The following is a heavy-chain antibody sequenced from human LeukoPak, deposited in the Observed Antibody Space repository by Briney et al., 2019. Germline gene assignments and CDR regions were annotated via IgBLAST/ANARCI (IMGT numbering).Heavy chain of an antibody. V-gene: IGHV3-43*01. CDR3: AKDGRQGAYDV. Sequence: GGSLRLSCVASGFTFDDFTMHWVRQRPGKVLEWVSLISWDSSSTYFTDSVKGRFTISRDNTKNSLYPQMNSLTTEDTAFYYCAKDGRQGAYDVWGQGTLVTVS. D-gene: IGHD2-21*01. CDR1: GFTFDDFT. CDR2: ISWDSSST. J-gene: IGHJ3*01.